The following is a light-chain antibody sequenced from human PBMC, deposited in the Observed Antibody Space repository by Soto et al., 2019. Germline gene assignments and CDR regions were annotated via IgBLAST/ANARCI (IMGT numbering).Light chain of an antibody. CDR2: DVS. V-gene: IGLV2-14*03. Sequence: QSALTQPASVSGSPGQSITISCTGTSSDVGGYNFVSWYQQHPGKAPKLMIHDVSRRPSGVPNRFSGSKSGTTASLTISGLQAEDEADYYCCSYASSTSYVFGTGTKLTVL. J-gene: IGLJ1*01. CDR1: SSDVGGYNF. CDR3: CSYASSTSYV.